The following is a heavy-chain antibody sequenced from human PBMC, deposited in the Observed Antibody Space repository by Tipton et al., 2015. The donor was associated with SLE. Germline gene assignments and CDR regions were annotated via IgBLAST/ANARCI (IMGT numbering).Heavy chain of an antibody. CDR1: GYSISSGYQ. D-gene: IGHD2-2*01. V-gene: IGHV4-38-2*02. CDR2: IYHSGST. CDR3: ARGTVVGSLDY. J-gene: IGHJ4*02. Sequence: LRLSCTVSGYSISSGYQWGWIRQPPGKGLEWIGSIYHSGSTYYNPSLKSRVTISVDTSKNQFSLKLSSVTAADTAVYYCARGTVVGSLDYWGQGTLVTVSS.